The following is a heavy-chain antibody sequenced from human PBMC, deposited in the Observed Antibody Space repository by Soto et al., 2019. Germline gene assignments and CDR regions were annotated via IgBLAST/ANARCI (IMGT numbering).Heavy chain of an antibody. J-gene: IGHJ4*02. V-gene: IGHV1-69*04. CDR3: ARDTVYSSSNY. CDR2: IIPILGIA. CDR1: GGTFSSYT. D-gene: IGHD6-6*01. Sequence: SVKVSCKASGGTFSSYTISWVRQAPGQGLEWMGRIIPILGIANYAQKFQGRVTITADKSTSTAYMELSSLRSEDTAVYYCARDTVYSSSNYWGQGTLVTSPQ.